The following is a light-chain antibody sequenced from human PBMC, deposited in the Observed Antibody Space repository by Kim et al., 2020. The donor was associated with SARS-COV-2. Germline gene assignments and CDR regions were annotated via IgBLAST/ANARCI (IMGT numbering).Light chain of an antibody. Sequence: VGDRVTITCRASQTISSWLAWYQQKPGKAPKVLIYKASNLESGVPSRFSGSGSGTEFTLTISSLQPDDFATYYCQQYNSNSPAWTFGQGAKVDIK. J-gene: IGKJ1*01. CDR1: QTISSW. V-gene: IGKV1-5*03. CDR2: KAS. CDR3: QQYNSNSPAWT.